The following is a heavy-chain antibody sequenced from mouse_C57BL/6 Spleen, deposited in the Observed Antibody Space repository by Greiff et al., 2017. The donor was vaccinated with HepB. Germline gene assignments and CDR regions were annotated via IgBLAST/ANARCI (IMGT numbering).Heavy chain of an antibody. CDR1: GYTFTDYY. D-gene: IGHD1-1*01. CDR2: INPNNGGT. J-gene: IGHJ2*01. CDR3: ARTLITTVVDYFDY. Sequence: VQLQQSGPELVKPGASVKISCKASGYTFTDYYMNWVKQSHGKSLEWIGDINPNNGGTSYNQKFKGKATLTVDKSSSTAYMELRSLTSEDSAVYYCARTLITTVVDYFDYWGQGTTLTVSS. V-gene: IGHV1-26*01.